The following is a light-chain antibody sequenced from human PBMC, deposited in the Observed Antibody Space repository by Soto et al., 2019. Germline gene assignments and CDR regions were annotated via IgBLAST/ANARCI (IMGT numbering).Light chain of an antibody. CDR1: SSDVVAYNY. CDR3: TSFAGSGTYV. Sequence: YVLTQPASVSGSPGQSIAISCTGTSSDVVAYNYVSWYQQHPGKAPKLIIFDVTNRPSGVYVRFSGSMSGRTASLNISRLQLDDEAVYYCTSFAGSGTYVFGTATKVPVL. CDR2: DVT. J-gene: IGLJ1*01. V-gene: IGLV2-14*01.